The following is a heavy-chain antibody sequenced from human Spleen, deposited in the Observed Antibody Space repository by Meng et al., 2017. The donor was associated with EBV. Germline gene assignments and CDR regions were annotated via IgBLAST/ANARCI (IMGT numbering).Heavy chain of an antibody. CDR3: ARSSEWNWFDS. J-gene: IGHJ5*01. CDR2: INPIGGYT. V-gene: IGHV1-46*01. D-gene: IGHD3-10*01. CDR1: GYTFTSYY. Sequence: QVQRVQSGAEVKKPGASVKVSCKASGYTFTSYYMHWVRQAPGQGLEWMGIINPIGGYTDFAQNFQGRVTVTSDTSTTTVFMELASLRYEDTAVYFCARSSEWNWFDSWGQGTLVTVSS.